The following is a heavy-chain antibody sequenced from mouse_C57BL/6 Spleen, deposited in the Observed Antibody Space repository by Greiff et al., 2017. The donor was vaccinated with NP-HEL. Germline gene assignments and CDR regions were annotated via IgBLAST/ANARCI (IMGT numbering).Heavy chain of an antibody. CDR1: GYTFTSYD. D-gene: IGHD1-1*01. Sequence: VQLQQSGPELVKPGASVKLSCKASGYTFTSYDINWVKQRPGQGLEWNGWIYPRDGSTKYNEKFKGKATLTEDTSSSTAYMELYSLASEDSAVYFCARWGYYGISGPYYFDYWGQGTTLTVSS. CDR3: ARWGYYGISGPYYFDY. V-gene: IGHV1-85*01. CDR2: IYPRDGST. J-gene: IGHJ2*01.